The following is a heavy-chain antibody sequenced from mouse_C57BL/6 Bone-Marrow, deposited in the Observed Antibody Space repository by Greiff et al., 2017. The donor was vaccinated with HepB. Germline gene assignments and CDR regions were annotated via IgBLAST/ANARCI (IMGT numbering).Heavy chain of an antibody. J-gene: IGHJ3*01. V-gene: IGHV1-80*01. CDR1: GYAFSSYW. D-gene: IGHD1-1*01. CDR2: IYPGDGDT. Sequence: VQLVESGAELVKPGASVKISCKASGYAFSSYWMNWVKQRPGKGLEWIGQIYPGDGDTNYNGKFKGKATLTADKSSSTAYMQLSSLTSEDSAVYFCARWDYYGSSSAYWGQGTLVTVSA. CDR3: ARWDYYGSSSAY.